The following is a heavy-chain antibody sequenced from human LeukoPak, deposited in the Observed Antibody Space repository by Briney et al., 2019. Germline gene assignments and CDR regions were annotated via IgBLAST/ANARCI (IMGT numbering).Heavy chain of an antibody. J-gene: IGHJ6*03. CDR3: AKEDYDYVWGSYRRPYYYMDV. D-gene: IGHD3-16*02. Sequence: GGSLRLSCAASEFTFSSYGMHWVRQAPGKGLEWVAFIRYDGSNKYYADSVKGRFTISRDNSKNTLYLQMNSLRAEDTAVYYCAKEDYDYVWGSYRRPYYYMDVWGKGTTVTISS. CDR2: IRYDGSNK. CDR1: EFTFSSYG. V-gene: IGHV3-30*02.